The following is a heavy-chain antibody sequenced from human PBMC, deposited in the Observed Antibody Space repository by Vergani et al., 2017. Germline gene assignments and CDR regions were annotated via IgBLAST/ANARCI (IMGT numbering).Heavy chain of an antibody. CDR2: ISGSGGST. J-gene: IGHJ4*02. V-gene: IGHV3-23*01. CDR1: GFTFSSYA. D-gene: IGHD2-15*01. Sequence: EVQLLESGGGLVQPGGSLRLSCAASGFTFSSYAMSWVRQAPGKGLEWVSAISGSGGSTYYADSVKGRFTISRDNSKNTLYLQMNSLRAEDTAVYYCARDPCSGGSCYSGDYWGQGTLVTVSS. CDR3: ARDPCSGGSCYSGDY.